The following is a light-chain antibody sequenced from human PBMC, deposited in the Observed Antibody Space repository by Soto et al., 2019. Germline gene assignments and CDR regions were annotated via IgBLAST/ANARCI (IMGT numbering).Light chain of an antibody. V-gene: IGKV1-39*01. J-gene: IGKJ1*01. Sequence: DIQMTQSPSSLSASVGDRVTITCRSSQGIITFINWYQWRPGKAPDLLIYAASTLKSGVPSRFSGSGSGTEFTLTISSLQPEDSATYYCHQTYIAPWAFGQGTRVEVK. CDR3: HQTYIAPWA. CDR1: QGIITF. CDR2: AAS.